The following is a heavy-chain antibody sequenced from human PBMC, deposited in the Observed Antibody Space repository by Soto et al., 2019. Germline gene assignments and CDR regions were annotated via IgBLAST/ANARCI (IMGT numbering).Heavy chain of an antibody. CDR3: ARDRNVLMKTGLMGDVGTDI. CDR2: IYYSGST. CDR1: GGSISSGGYY. Sequence: QVQLQESGPGLVKPSQTLSLTCTVSGGSISSGGYYWSWIRQHPGKGLEWIGYIYYSGSTYYNPSLKSRVTISVDTSKNQLSLKLSSVTAADTAVYYCARDRNVLMKTGLMGDVGTDIWGQGTMVTVSS. J-gene: IGHJ3*02. D-gene: IGHD2-8*01. V-gene: IGHV4-31*03.